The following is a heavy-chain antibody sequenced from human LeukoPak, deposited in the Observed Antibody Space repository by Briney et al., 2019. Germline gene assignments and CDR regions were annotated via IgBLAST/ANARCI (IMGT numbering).Heavy chain of an antibody. CDR2: ISSSSSYI. V-gene: IGHV3-21*01. J-gene: IGHJ4*02. CDR3: ARGHRYCSSTSCDGGYFDY. CDR1: GFTFSSYS. Sequence: GGSLRLSCAASGFTFSSYSMNWVRQAPGKGLEWVPSISSSSSYIYYADSVKGRFTISRDNAKNSLYLQMNSLRAEDTAVYYCARGHRYCSSTSCDGGYFDYWGQGTLVTVSS. D-gene: IGHD2-2*01.